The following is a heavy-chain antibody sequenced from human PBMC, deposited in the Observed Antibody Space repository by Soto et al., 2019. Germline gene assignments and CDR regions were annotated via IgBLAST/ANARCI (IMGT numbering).Heavy chain of an antibody. CDR2: IIPIFGTA. CDR3: ARGGFRGYSYGTDYYYYGMDV. J-gene: IGHJ6*02. D-gene: IGHD5-18*01. V-gene: IGHV1-69*13. Sequence: SVKVFCKASGGTFSSYAISWVRQAPGQGLEWMGGIIPIFGTANYAQKFQGRVTITADESTSTAYMELSSLRSEDTAVYYCARGGFRGYSYGTDYYYYGMDVWGQGTTVTVS. CDR1: GGTFSSYA.